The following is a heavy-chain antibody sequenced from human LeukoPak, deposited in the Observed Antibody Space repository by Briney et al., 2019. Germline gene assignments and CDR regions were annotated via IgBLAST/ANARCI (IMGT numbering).Heavy chain of an antibody. V-gene: IGHV4-34*01. J-gene: IGHJ4*02. Sequence: SETLSLTCAVYGGSFSGYYWSWIRQPPGKGLEWIGEINHSGSTNYNPSLKSRVTISVDTSKNQFSLKLSSVTAADTAVYYCASSWRFLEWRPFDYWGQGTLVTVSS. CDR1: GGSFSGYY. CDR3: ASSWRFLEWRPFDY. CDR2: INHSGST. D-gene: IGHD3-3*01.